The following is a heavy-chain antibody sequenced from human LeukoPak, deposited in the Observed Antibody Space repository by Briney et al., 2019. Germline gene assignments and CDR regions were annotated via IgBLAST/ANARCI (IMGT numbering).Heavy chain of an antibody. D-gene: IGHD2-15*01. CDR2: IYYSGST. CDR1: GGSISRGDYY. V-gene: IGHV4-30-4*01. J-gene: IGHJ3*02. Sequence: SQTLSLTCTVSGGSISRGDYYWSWIRQPPGKGLEWIGYIYYSGSTYYNPSLKSRVTISVDTSENQFSLKLSSVTAADTAVYYCARLLLLDAFDIWGQGTMVTVSS. CDR3: ARLLLLDAFDI.